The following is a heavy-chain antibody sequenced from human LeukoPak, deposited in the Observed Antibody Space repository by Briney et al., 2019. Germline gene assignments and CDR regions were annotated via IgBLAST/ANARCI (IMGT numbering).Heavy chain of an antibody. Sequence: GGSLRLSCAASGFTFSSYAMSWVRQAPGKGLEWVSGISWNSGSIGYADSVKGRFTISRDNAKNSLYLQMNSLRAEDTALYYCAKDRRGYSGYDSSFDYWGQGTLVTVSS. CDR3: AKDRRGYSGYDSSFDY. D-gene: IGHD5-12*01. CDR2: ISWNSGSI. CDR1: GFTFSSYA. V-gene: IGHV3-9*01. J-gene: IGHJ4*02.